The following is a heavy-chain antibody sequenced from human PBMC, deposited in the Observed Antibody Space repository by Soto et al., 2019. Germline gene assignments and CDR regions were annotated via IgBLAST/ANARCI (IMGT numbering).Heavy chain of an antibody. J-gene: IGHJ2*01. V-gene: IGHV4-30-2*01. CDR2: SYHSGST. CDR1: GGSISSGGYS. Sequence: QLQLQESGSGLVKPSQTLSLTCAVSGGSISSGGYSWSWIRQPPGKGLEWIGYSYHSGSTYYTPSLKIRVTVSVDRSKNKFSLKLSFVTAADTAVYFCARGAPVLAVAGTRYWYFDLWGRRTLVTVTS. CDR3: ARGAPVLAVAGTRYWYFDL. D-gene: IGHD6-19*01.